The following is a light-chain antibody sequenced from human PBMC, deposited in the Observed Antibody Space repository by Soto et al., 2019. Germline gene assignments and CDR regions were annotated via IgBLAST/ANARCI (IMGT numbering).Light chain of an antibody. CDR1: QTISSSF. CDR3: HQFGSSPLDT. Sequence: EIVLTQSPGTLSLSPGERATLSCRASQTISSSFLAWYQQKPGQAPRLLIYRASRRARGIPDRFSGNGTWTDFTLTISRLEPEDFAVYYCHQFGSSPLDTFGPGTKVEIK. V-gene: IGKV3-20*01. J-gene: IGKJ3*01. CDR2: RAS.